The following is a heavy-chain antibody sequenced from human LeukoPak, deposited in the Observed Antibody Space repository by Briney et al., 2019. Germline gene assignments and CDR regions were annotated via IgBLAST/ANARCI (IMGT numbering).Heavy chain of an antibody. V-gene: IGHV3-23*01. CDR1: GFTFSSYA. CDR2: ISGSGGST. Sequence: GSLRLSSAASGFTFSSYAMSWVRQAPGKGLEWVSAISGSGGSTYYADSVKGRFTISRDNSKNTLYLQMNSLRAEDTAVYYCAKVSRFNDAFDIWGQGTMVTVSS. J-gene: IGHJ3*02. CDR3: AKVSRFNDAFDI.